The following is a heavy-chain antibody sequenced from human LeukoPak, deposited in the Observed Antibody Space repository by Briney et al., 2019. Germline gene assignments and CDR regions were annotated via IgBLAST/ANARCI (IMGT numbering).Heavy chain of an antibody. Sequence: PSETLSLTCNVSGDSMSSGTYAWSWVRQPPGKGLEWLAYIYSSGNTFFNPSLKTRLTISIDTYKNHFSLKLSSVTAADTAVYYCARTGYRRWFAPWGQGTLVTVSS. D-gene: IGHD3-16*02. V-gene: IGHV4-30-4*07. CDR3: ARTGYRRWFAP. CDR2: IYSSGNT. J-gene: IGHJ5*02. CDR1: GDSMSSGTYA.